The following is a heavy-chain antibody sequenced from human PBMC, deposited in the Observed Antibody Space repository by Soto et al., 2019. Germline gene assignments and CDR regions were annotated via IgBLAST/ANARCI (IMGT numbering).Heavy chain of an antibody. J-gene: IGHJ6*02. Sequence: QVQLVESGGGVVQPGRSLRLSCAASGFTFSSYAMHWVRQAPGKGLERVAVISSDGSNTYYSDSVKGRFTISRDNSKNTLYLQMNSLRAEDTAVYHCARQQTEIYCSGGSCYRNGMDVWGQGTTVTVSS. CDR1: GFTFSSYA. CDR2: ISSDGSNT. CDR3: ARQQTEIYCSGGSCYRNGMDV. D-gene: IGHD2-15*01. V-gene: IGHV3-30-3*01.